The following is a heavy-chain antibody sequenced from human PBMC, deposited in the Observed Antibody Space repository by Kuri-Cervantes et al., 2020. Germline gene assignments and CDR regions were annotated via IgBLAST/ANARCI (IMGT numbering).Heavy chain of an antibody. CDR1: GYTFTSFA. CDR2: INADNGDT. V-gene: IGHV1-3*01. D-gene: IGHD6-19*01. Sequence: ASVKVSCKASGYTFTSFAMYWVRQAPGQRLEWMGWINADNGDTQYSQNFQGRVTITRDTSATTVYMELSSLRSEDTAVYYCTRGAPWAVARNWFDPWGQGTLVTVSS. J-gene: IGHJ5*02. CDR3: TRGAPWAVARNWFDP.